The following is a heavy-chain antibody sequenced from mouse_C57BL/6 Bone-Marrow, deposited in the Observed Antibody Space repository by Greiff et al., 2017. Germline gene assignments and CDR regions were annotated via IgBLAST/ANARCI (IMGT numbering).Heavy chain of an antibody. Sequence: VQLQQSGPELVKPGASVKISCKASGYAFSSSWMNWVKQRPGKGLEWIGRIYPGDGDTNYNGKFKGKTTLTADKSSSPAYMQRSSLTSEDSAVYFCARWDWDGYFDYWGQGTTLTVSS. CDR3: ARWDWDGYFDY. J-gene: IGHJ2*01. CDR1: GYAFSSSW. CDR2: IYPGDGDT. D-gene: IGHD4-1*01. V-gene: IGHV1-82*01.